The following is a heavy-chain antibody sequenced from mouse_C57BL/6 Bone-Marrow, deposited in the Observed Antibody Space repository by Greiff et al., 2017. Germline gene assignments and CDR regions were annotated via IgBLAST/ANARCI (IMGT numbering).Heavy chain of an antibody. V-gene: IGHV5-6*02. CDR2: ISSGGSYT. CDR3: ARRSYAMDY. J-gene: IGHJ4*01. Sequence: EVKLVESGGDLVKPGGSLKLSCAASGFTFSSYGMSWVRQTPDKRLEWVATISSGGSYTYYPDSVKGRFTISRDNAKNPLYLQMSSLKSEDTAMYYCARRSYAMDYWGQGTSVTVSS. CDR1: GFTFSSYG.